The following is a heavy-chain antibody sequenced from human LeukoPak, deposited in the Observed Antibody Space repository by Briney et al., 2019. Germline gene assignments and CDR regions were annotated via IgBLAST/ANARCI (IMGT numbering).Heavy chain of an antibody. V-gene: IGHV3-23*01. Sequence: PGGSLRLSCAASGFTFSSYAMTWVRQAPGKGLEWVSAISTTGISTYYADSVKGRFTISRDNSKNTLYLQMTSLRAEDTAVHYCARGGIEGPFDYWGQGTLVTVSS. CDR2: ISTTGIST. CDR3: ARGGIEGPFDY. J-gene: IGHJ4*02. CDR1: GFTFSSYA.